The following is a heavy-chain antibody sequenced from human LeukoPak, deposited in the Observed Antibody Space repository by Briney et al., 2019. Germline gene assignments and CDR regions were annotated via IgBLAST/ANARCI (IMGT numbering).Heavy chain of an antibody. Sequence: GGSLRLSCAASGFTFSLYWMNWVRRAPGKGLEWVANIKQDGSEKNCVDSVKGRFTISRDNAKNSLYLQMNNLRAEDTAMYYCAGGTGFIIKDWGQGTLVTVSS. D-gene: IGHD3-9*01. J-gene: IGHJ4*02. CDR3: AGGTGFIIKD. CDR2: IKQDGSEK. V-gene: IGHV3-7*03. CDR1: GFTFSLYW.